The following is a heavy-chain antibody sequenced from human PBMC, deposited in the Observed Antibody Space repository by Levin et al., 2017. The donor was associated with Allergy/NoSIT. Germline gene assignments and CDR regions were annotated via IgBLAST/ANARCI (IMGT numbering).Heavy chain of an antibody. J-gene: IGHJ3*02. Sequence: PGESLRLSCAASGFTFDDYAMHWVRQAPGKGLEWVSGSSWNSGSIGYADSVKGRFTISRDNAKNSLYLQMDSLRTEATALYYCARDNSGLPEAFDIWGQGTMVIVSS. D-gene: IGHD6-25*01. CDR1: GFTFDDYA. V-gene: IGHV3-9*01. CDR2: SSWNSGSI. CDR3: ARDNSGLPEAFDI.